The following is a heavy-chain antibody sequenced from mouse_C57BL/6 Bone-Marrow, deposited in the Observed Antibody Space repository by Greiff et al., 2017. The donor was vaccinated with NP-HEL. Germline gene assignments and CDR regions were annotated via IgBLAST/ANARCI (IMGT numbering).Heavy chain of an antibody. V-gene: IGHV5-4*01. CDR1: GFTFSSYA. CDR2: ISGGGSYT. CDR3: AREDGYYSYAMDY. Sequence: EVQRVESGGGLVKPGGSLKLSCAASGFTFSSYAMSWVRQTPEKRLEWVATISGGGSYTYYPDHVKGRFTISRDTAKNNLYIQVSQLKSEDTAMYYYAREDGYYSYAMDYWGQGTSVTVS. J-gene: IGHJ4*01. D-gene: IGHD2-3*01.